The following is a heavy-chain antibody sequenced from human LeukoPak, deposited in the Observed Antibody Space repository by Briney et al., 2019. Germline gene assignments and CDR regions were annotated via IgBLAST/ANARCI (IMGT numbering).Heavy chain of an antibody. V-gene: IGHV4-34*01. CDR1: GGSFSGYY. D-gene: IGHD1-26*01. J-gene: IGHJ4*02. CDR3: ARHFLSGSYSFDY. Sequence: PSETLSLTCAVYGGSFSGYYWSWIRQPPGKGLEWIGEINHSGSTNYNPSLKSRVTISVDTSKNQFSLKLSSVTAADTAVYYCARHFLSGSYSFDYWGQGTLVTVSS. CDR2: INHSGST.